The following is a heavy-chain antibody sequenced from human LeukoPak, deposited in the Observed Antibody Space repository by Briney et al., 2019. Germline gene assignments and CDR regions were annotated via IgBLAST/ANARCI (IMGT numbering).Heavy chain of an antibody. CDR1: GLTLSGYW. Sequence: PGGSLRLSCSASGLTLSGYWMHWVRQIPGKGLVWVSRIDSDGSGTSYADSVKGRFTISRDNSKNTLYLQMNSLRAEDTAVYYCAKDLVLGDYYGMDVWGQGTTVTVSS. D-gene: IGHD3-16*01. J-gene: IGHJ6*02. CDR2: IDSDGSGT. CDR3: AKDLVLGDYYGMDV. V-gene: IGHV3-74*01.